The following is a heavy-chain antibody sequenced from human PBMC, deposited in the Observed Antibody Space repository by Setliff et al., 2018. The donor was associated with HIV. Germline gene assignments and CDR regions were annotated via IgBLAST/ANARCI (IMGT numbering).Heavy chain of an antibody. V-gene: IGHV1-2*02. Sequence: ASVKVSCKASGYSLTDYFIHWVRQALGRGLEWMGWISHYDGAKRATGRFRGRVTMTTDTSINPAYMELSGVRSDDTAVYFCARQLSNYLDYWGQGTLVTVSS. J-gene: IGHJ4*02. CDR1: GYSLTDYF. D-gene: IGHD1-1*01. CDR3: ARQLSNYLDY. CDR2: ISHYDGAK.